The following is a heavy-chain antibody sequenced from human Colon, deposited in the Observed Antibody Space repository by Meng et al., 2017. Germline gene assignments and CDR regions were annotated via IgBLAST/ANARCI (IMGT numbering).Heavy chain of an antibody. CDR1: GYSLSGYY. J-gene: IGHJ4*02. CDR2: INADSGGT. D-gene: IGHD6-19*01. V-gene: IGHV1-2*06. CDR3: AKIHLGDSGLDY. Sequence: QVQLVQSGAEVKTPGASVKVSCKASGYSLSGYYMHWVRQVPGQGLEWMGRINADSGGTNYAEKFQGRVTLTRDTSINTAYMEVTSLRSDDTAVYYCAKIHLGDSGLDYWGQGTLVTSPQ.